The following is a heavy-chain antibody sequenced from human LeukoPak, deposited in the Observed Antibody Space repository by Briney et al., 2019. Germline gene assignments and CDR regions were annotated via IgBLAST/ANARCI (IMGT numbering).Heavy chain of an antibody. J-gene: IGHJ4*02. CDR1: GYIFTSYY. V-gene: IGHV1-2*02. CDR2: INPNSGGT. Sequence: GASVKASCKASGYIFTSYYMHWVRQAPGQGLEWMGWINPNSGGTNYAQKFQGRVTMTRDTSISTAYMELSRLRSDDTAVYYCARGSDGSYLSDDYWGQGTLVTVSS. CDR3: ARGSDGSYLSDDY. D-gene: IGHD1-26*01.